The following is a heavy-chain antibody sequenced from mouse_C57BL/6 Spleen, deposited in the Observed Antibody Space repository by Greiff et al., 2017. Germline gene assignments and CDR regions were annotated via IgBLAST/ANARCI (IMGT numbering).Heavy chain of an antibody. V-gene: IGHV1-55*01. CDR2: IYPGSGST. Sequence: QVQLQQPGAELVKPGASVKMSCKASGYTFTSYWITWVKQRPGQGLEWIGDIYPGSGSTNYNEKFKSKATLTVDTSSSTAYMQLSSLASEDAAVYYCARELYYEYAGGYAMDYWGQGTSVTVSS. CDR3: ARELYYEYAGGYAMDY. D-gene: IGHD2-4*01. CDR1: GYTFTSYW. J-gene: IGHJ4*01.